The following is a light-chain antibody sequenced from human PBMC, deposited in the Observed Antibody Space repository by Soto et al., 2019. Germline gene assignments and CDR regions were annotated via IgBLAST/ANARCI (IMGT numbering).Light chain of an antibody. J-gene: IGLJ2*01. CDR2: EVT. CDR1: SSEVGGYNY. V-gene: IGLV2-14*01. Sequence: QSALTQPASVSGALGQSITISCTGTSSEVGGYNYVSWYQQHPGKDPKVVIFEVTKRPSGVSSRFSGSKSGNTASLTVSGLQAEDEGDYYCSSYTRSSTVLFGGGTKVTVL. CDR3: SSYTRSSTVL.